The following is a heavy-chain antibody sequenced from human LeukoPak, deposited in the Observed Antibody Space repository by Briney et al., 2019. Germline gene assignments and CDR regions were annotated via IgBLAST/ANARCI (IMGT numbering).Heavy chain of an antibody. CDR2: IYYSGST. CDR3: ARGITMIDY. D-gene: IGHD3-22*01. Sequence: PSETLSLTCTVSGGSISSSSYYWGWIRQPPGKGLEWIGSIYYSGSTYYNPSLESRVTISIGTSKNQFSLKLSSVTAADTAVYYCARGITMIDYWGQGTLVTVSS. J-gene: IGHJ4*02. V-gene: IGHV4-39*07. CDR1: GGSISSSSYY.